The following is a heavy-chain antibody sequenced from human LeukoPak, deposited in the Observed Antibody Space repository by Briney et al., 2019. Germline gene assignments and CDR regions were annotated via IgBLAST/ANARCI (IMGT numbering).Heavy chain of an antibody. CDR1: GGSISSSSYY. Sequence: KPSETLSLTCTVSGGSISSSSYYWGWIRQPPGKGLEWIGSIYYSGSTYYNPSLKSRVTISVDTSKNQYSLKLTSVTAADTAVYYCALYCDSSSHPPGALDLWGQGTMVTVSS. CDR2: IYYSGST. D-gene: IGHD3-22*01. V-gene: IGHV4-39*01. CDR3: ALYCDSSSHPPGALDL. J-gene: IGHJ3*01.